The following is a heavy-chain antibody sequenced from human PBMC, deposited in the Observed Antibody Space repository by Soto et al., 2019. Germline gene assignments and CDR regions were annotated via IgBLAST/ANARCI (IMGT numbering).Heavy chain of an antibody. CDR3: ARLRAGYYDILTGYSRRLAFDP. CDR1: GGSFSGYY. CDR2: INHSGST. J-gene: IGHJ5*02. V-gene: IGHV4-34*01. D-gene: IGHD3-9*01. Sequence: QVQLQQWGAGLLKPSETLSLTCAVYGGSFSGYYWSWIRQPPGKGLEWIGEINHSGSTNYNPSLKSRVTISVDTSKNQFSLKVSSVTAADTAVYYCARLRAGYYDILTGYSRRLAFDPWGQGTLVTVSS.